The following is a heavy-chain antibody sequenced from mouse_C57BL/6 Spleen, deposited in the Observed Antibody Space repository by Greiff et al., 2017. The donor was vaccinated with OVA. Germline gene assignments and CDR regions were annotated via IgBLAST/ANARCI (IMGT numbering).Heavy chain of an antibody. CDR1: GFTFSSYG. CDR3: ASHYYGSPYWYFDV. V-gene: IGHV5-6*01. D-gene: IGHD1-1*01. J-gene: IGHJ1*03. CDR2: ISSGGSYT. Sequence: EVHLVESGGDLVKPGGSLKLSCAASGFTFSSYGLSWVRQTPDKRLEWVATISSGGSYTYYPDSVKGRFTISRDNAKNTLYLQMSSLKSEDTAMYYCASHYYGSPYWYFDVWGTGTTVTVSS.